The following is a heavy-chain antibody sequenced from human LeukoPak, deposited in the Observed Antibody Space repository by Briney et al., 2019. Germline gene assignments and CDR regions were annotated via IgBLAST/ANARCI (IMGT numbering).Heavy chain of an antibody. CDR2: IIPIFGTA. D-gene: IGHD1-26*01. V-gene: IGHV1-69*13. J-gene: IGHJ4*02. CDR3: AIAYSGSYYSRGYFDY. Sequence: SVKVSCKASGGTFSNYAINWVRQAPGQGLEWMGGIIPIFGTANYAQKFQGRVTITADESTSTAYMELSSLRSEDTAVYYCAIAYSGSYYSRGYFDYWGQGTLVTVSS. CDR1: GGTFSNYA.